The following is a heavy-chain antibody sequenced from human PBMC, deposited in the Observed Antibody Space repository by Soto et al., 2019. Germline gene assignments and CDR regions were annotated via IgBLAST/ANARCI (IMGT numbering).Heavy chain of an antibody. CDR2: IYPGDSDT. D-gene: IGHD6-13*01. Sequence: GESLKISCKGSGYSFTSYWIGWVRQMPGKGLEWMGIIYPGDSDTRYSPTFQGQVTISADKSISTAYLQWSSLKASDAAMYYCARYSSANVIAAAGTFDYWGQGTLVTVSS. J-gene: IGHJ4*02. V-gene: IGHV5-51*01. CDR1: GYSFTSYW. CDR3: ARYSSANVIAAAGTFDY.